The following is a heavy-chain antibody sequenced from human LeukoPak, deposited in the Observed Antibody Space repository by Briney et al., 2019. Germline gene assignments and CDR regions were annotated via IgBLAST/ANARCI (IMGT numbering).Heavy chain of an antibody. J-gene: IGHJ4*02. CDR2: IDSSGST. CDR3: ARIKVGATVDF. V-gene: IGHV4-59*01. D-gene: IGHD1-26*01. Sequence: SETLSLTCAVSGDSISSYYWTWIRQPLENGLEWVGFIDSSGSTNYSPSLKSRLSLSVDTSKNQFSLRLSAVTAADTAVYFCARIKVGATVDFWGQGSLVTVSS. CDR1: GDSISSYY.